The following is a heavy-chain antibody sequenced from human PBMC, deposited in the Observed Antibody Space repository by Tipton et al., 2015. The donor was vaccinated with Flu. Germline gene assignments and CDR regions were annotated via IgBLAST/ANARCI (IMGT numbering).Heavy chain of an antibody. CDR2: IFNSGST. V-gene: IGHV4-59*01. Sequence: LRLSCTVSGGSISSFYWNWIRQPPGGGLEWIGNIFNSGSTNYNPSLQGRVTISVDTSKNQFSLGLSSVTAADTAVYYCARSNGGYWGQGTLVTVSA. CDR3: ARSNGGY. CDR1: GGSISSFY. D-gene: IGHD4-23*01. J-gene: IGHJ4*02.